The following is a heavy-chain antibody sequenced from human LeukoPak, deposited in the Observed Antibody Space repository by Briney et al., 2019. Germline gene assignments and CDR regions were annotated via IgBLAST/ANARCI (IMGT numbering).Heavy chain of an antibody. D-gene: IGHD6-19*01. CDR2: ISGSGGST. V-gene: IGHV3-23*01. Sequence: GGSLRLSCAASGFTFSSYAMSWVRQAPGRGLEWVSAISGSGGSTYYADSVKGRFTISRDNSKNTLYLQMNSLRAEDTAVYYCAKMPVSYSSGWSVFDYWGQGNLVTVSS. CDR3: AKMPVSYSSGWSVFDY. CDR1: GFTFSSYA. J-gene: IGHJ4*02.